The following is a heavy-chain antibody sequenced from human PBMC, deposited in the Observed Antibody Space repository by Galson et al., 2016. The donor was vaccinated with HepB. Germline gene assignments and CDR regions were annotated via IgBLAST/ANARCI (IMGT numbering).Heavy chain of an antibody. Sequence: SVKVSCKASGGTFSSFVINWVRQAPGQGLEWMGGIIPIFGTANYAQKFQGRVTVTADESSSTAYMELSSLRSEDTALYYCARASYYYGSGIECWGQGTLVTVSS. CDR2: IIPIFGTA. D-gene: IGHD3-10*01. J-gene: IGHJ4*02. CDR3: ARASYYYGSGIEC. V-gene: IGHV1-69*13. CDR1: GGTFSSFV.